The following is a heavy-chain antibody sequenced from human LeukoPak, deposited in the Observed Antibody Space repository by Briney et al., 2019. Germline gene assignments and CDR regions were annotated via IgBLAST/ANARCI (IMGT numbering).Heavy chain of an antibody. CDR3: ARHVRGSYSGDWFDP. V-gene: IGHV1-69*04. CDR1: GGTFSSYA. Sequence: ASVKVPCKASGGTFSSYAISWVRQAPGQGLEWMGRIIPILGIANYAQKFQGRVTITADKSTSTAYMELSSLRSEDTAVYYCARHVRGSYSGDWFDPWGQGTLVTVSS. D-gene: IGHD1-26*01. CDR2: IIPILGIA. J-gene: IGHJ5*02.